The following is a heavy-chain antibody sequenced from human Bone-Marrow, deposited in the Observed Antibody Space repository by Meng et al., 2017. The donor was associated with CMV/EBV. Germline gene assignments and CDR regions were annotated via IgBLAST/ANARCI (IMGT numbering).Heavy chain of an antibody. J-gene: IGHJ5*02. CDR1: GGSISSYY. Sequence: GSLRLSCTVSGGSISSYYWSWIRQPPGKGLEWIGYIYYSGSTNYNPSLKSRVTISVDTSKNQFSLKLSSVTAADTAVYYCARQKWGAAFDPWGQGTLVTVYS. V-gene: IGHV4-59*08. CDR3: ARQKWGAAFDP. D-gene: IGHD2-15*01. CDR2: IYYSGST.